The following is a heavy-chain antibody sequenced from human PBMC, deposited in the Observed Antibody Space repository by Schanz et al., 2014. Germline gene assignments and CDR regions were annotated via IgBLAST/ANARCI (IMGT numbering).Heavy chain of an antibody. V-gene: IGHV1-18*01. CDR3: ARVHIATYHYNSPGAFDI. CDR1: GYIFGSHG. J-gene: IGHJ3*02. Sequence: QLMQSGSEVRKPGASVKASCKASGYIFGSHGMPWVRQAPGQGPELMGWINAHTGNTQYAQKFQGRVNMTRDTVTTSVHLELTRLRADDTAIYYCARVHIATYHYNSPGAFDICGQGTRVTDSS. CDR2: INAHTGNT. D-gene: IGHD3-10*01.